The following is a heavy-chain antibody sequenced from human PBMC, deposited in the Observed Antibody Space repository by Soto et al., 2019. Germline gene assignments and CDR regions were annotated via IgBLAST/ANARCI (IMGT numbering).Heavy chain of an antibody. V-gene: IGHV3-74*01. CDR1: GFTFSRYW. CDR2: INSDGAIT. J-gene: IGHJ5*02. D-gene: IGHD3-16*01. CDR3: AREVIGITVDP. Sequence: EVQLVESGGGLVQPGGSLRLSCAASGFTFSRYWMHWVRQAPGKGLMWVSRINSDGAITNYADSVKGRFTISRDNARNTVYLQMNSLRAEDMGAYYCAREVIGITVDPWGQGTLVTVSS.